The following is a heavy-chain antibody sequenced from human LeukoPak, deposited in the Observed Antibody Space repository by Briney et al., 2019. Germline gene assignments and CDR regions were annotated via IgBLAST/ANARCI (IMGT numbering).Heavy chain of an antibody. J-gene: IGHJ6*03. CDR2: INESGGT. D-gene: IGHD2-8*01. CDR3: ARVAYRYSINDWSRTGLGAYPTKYYYYMDV. V-gene: IGHV4-34*01. Sequence: SETLSLTCAVYGGSFRDYSWTWIRQPPGKGLEWIGEINESGGTNYNPSLMSRVIMSVDTSKSQISPKVSSVTAADTAVYYCARVAYRYSINDWSRTGLGAYPTKYYYYMDVWGKGTTVTVSS. CDR1: GGSFRDYS.